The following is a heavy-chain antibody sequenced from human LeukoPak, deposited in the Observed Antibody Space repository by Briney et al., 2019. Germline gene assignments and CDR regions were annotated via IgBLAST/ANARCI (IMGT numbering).Heavy chain of an antibody. J-gene: IGHJ4*02. CDR3: ARDRRSSSWLGVFDY. D-gene: IGHD6-13*01. V-gene: IGHV1-2*02. CDR2: INPNSGGT. Sequence: VSVKVSCKASGYTFTSYGISWVRQAPGQGLEWMGWINPNSGGTNYAQKFQGRVTMTRDTSISTAYMELSRLRSDDTAVYCCARDRRSSSWLGVFDYWGQGTLVTVSS. CDR1: GYTFTSYG.